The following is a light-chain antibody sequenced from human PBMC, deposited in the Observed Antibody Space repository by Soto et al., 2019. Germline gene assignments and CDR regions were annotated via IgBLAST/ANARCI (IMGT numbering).Light chain of an antibody. V-gene: IGKV1-5*01. Sequence: DIQMTQSPSALSASLGDRVTITCRASQSLNSRLAWYQQKPGKAPKLLIYDASSLESGVPSRFSGSGSGTEFTLTISSLQLDDFATYYCQQYNSYSTFGQGTKVDIK. J-gene: IGKJ1*01. CDR3: QQYNSYST. CDR2: DAS. CDR1: QSLNSR.